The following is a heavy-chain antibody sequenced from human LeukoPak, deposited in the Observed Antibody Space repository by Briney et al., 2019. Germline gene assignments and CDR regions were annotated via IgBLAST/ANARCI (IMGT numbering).Heavy chain of an antibody. CDR3: ARESAYGYYYYMDV. CDR1: GASLSSYY. Sequence: SETLSLTCTVSGASLSSYYWSWIRQPAGKGLEWIGRIYTSGSTNYNPSLKSRVTISVDKSKNQFSLKLSSVTAADTAVYYCARESAYGYYYYMDVWGKGTTVTVSS. V-gene: IGHV4-4*07. CDR2: IYTSGST. D-gene: IGHD3-10*01. J-gene: IGHJ6*03.